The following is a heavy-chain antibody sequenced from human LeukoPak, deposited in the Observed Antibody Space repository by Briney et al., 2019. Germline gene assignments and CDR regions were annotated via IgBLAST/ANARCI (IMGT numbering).Heavy chain of an antibody. CDR1: GASISSYY. Sequence: KPSETLSLTCTVSGASISSYYWSWIRQPAGKGLEWIGRLYSSGTINYNPSLKSRVTMSVDTSKNLFSLKLSSVTAADTAVYYCARHRCSGGSCYPMNWFDLWGQGTLVTVSS. J-gene: IGHJ5*02. D-gene: IGHD2-15*01. CDR2: LYSSGTI. V-gene: IGHV4-4*07. CDR3: ARHRCSGGSCYPMNWFDL.